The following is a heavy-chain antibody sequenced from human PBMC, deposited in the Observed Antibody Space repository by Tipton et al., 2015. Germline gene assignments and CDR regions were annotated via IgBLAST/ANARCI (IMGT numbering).Heavy chain of an antibody. CDR2: IFSGGST. CDR3: ARGQDENTLGEYYTH. D-gene: IGHD3-3*01. V-gene: IGHV4-61*01. CDR1: GDSDNSGNYY. Sequence: LRLSCTVSGDSDNSGNYYWSWIRQPPGKGLEWIGYIFSGGSTNSNTSVKSRVTIFLTSNKQFSLERTSVTAADTAIYYCARGQDENTLGEYYTHWGQGTLATVSS. J-gene: IGHJ1*01.